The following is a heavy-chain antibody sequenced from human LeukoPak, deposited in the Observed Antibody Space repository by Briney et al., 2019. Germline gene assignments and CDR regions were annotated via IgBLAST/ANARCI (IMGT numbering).Heavy chain of an antibody. CDR3: ARCSTVRSYYFDY. V-gene: IGHV3-53*01. J-gene: IGHJ4*02. CDR2: IYSGGST. CDR1: RFTVSSNY. Sequence: GGSLRLSCAASRFTVSSNYMSWVRQAPGKGLDWVSVIYSGGSTYYADSVQGRFTISRDNSKNTLYLQMNSLRAEDTAVYYCARCSTVRSYYFDYWGQGTLVTVSS. D-gene: IGHD1-26*01.